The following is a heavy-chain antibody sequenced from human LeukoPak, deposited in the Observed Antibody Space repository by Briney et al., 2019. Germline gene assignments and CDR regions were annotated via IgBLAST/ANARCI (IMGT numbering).Heavy chain of an antibody. CDR2: ISSSSSTI. D-gene: IGHD3-10*01. CDR1: GFTFSSYS. V-gene: IGHV3-48*04. CDR3: ARKRFGELLYSPNYYFDY. J-gene: IGHJ4*02. Sequence: GSLRLSCAASGFTFSSYSMNWVRQAPGKGLEWVSYISSSSSTIYYADSVKGRFTISRDNAKNSLYLQMNSLRAEDTAVYYCARKRFGELLYSPNYYFDYWGQGTLVTVSS.